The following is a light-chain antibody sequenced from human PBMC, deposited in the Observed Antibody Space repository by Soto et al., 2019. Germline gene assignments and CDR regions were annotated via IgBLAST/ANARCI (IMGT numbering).Light chain of an antibody. CDR3: QQRSNWPIT. CDR2: DAS. Sequence: EIWWNKLPPPPPFFPGEKAPPPSGASQNINNYLAWFQQKPGQAPRLLIFDASDRPTDIPARFSGSGSGTDFTLTISSLEPEDFAVYYCQQRSNWPITFGQGTRLEIK. V-gene: IGKV3-11*01. J-gene: IGKJ5*01. CDR1: QNINNY.